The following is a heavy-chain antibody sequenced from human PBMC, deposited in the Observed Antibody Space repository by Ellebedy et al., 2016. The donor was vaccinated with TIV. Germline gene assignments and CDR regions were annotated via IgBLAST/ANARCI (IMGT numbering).Heavy chain of an antibody. CDR1: GFTSSSYL. CDR2: FSYDGSNK. Sequence: PGGSLRLSCAAPGFTSSSYLMYWVRQPPGKGLEWVAGFSYDGSNKYYLDSVKGRFTISRDNSKNTLYLQMNSLRDDDTAVYYCVRGSSDWYHDYWGQGTLVTVSS. J-gene: IGHJ4*02. D-gene: IGHD6-19*01. CDR3: VRGSSDWYHDY. V-gene: IGHV3-30*04.